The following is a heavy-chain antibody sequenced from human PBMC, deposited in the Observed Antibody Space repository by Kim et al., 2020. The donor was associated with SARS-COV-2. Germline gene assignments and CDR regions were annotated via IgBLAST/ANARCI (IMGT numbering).Heavy chain of an antibody. CDR3: ARVWGFGSSPHAFDY. Sequence: SETLSLTCTVSGGSVSSYYWSWIRQPPGKGLEWIGYIYYSGSTNYNPSLKSRVTISVDTSKNQFSLKLSSVTAADTAVYYCARVWGFGSSPHAFDYWGQGTLVTVSS. D-gene: IGHD6-6*01. CDR2: IYYSGST. CDR1: GGSVSSYY. J-gene: IGHJ4*02. V-gene: IGHV4-59*02.